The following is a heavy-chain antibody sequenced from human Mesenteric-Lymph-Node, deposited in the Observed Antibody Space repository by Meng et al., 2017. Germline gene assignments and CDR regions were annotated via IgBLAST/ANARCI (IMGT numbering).Heavy chain of an antibody. V-gene: IGHV5-51*01. Sequence: GGSLRLSCKGSGYIFANYWIGWVRQMPGKGLEWMGIVSPGDSDFRYSPSFQGQVTISTDMSITTAYLQWNSLKASDTAMYYCAIRRAKTGAPFDYWGQGTLVTVSS. CDR3: AIRRAKTGAPFDY. CDR2: VSPGDSDF. D-gene: IGHD1-26*01. J-gene: IGHJ4*02. CDR1: GYIFANYW.